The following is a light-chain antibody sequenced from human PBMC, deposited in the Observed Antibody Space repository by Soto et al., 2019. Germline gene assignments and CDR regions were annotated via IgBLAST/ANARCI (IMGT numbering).Light chain of an antibody. CDR2: EGS. Sequence: QSALTQPASVSGSPGQSITISCTETSSDVGSYNLVSWYQQHPGKAPKLMIYEGSKRPSGVSNRFSGSKSGNTASLTISGLQAEDEANYYCCSYTGSSAYYVFGTVTKLTVL. CDR3: CSYTGSSAYYV. V-gene: IGLV2-23*01. CDR1: SSDVGSYNL. J-gene: IGLJ1*01.